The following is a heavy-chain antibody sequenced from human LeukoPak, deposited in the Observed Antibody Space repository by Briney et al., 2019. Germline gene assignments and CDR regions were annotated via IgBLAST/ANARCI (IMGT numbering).Heavy chain of an antibody. CDR1: GYTFTGYY. D-gene: IGHD6-13*01. V-gene: IGHV1-2*02. CDR2: INPNSGGT. Sequence: GASVKVSCKASGYTFTGYYMHWVRQAPGQGLEWMGWINPNSGGTNYAQKFQGRVTMTRDTSISTAYMELSRLRSDDTAVYYCARDIAAAGTGLDAFDIWGQGTMVTVSS. J-gene: IGHJ3*02. CDR3: ARDIAAAGTGLDAFDI.